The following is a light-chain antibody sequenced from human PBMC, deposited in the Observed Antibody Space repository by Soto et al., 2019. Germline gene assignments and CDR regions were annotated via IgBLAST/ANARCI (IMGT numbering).Light chain of an antibody. Sequence: DIVMTQSPDSLAVSLGERATINCKSSQSVLFTSNNKNYLAWYQQKPRRPPKLLIYWASTRESGVPDRFSGSGSGTDFTLTISTLQAEDVAVYYCQQYFNTPLTFGGGTKVEIK. V-gene: IGKV4-1*01. J-gene: IGKJ4*01. CDR2: WAS. CDR3: QQYFNTPLT. CDR1: QSVLFTSNNKNY.